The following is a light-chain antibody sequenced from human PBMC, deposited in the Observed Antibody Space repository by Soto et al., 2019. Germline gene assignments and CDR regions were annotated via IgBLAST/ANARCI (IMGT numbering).Light chain of an antibody. Sequence: EIVLTQSPGTLSLSPGERATLSCRASQRITNNFLAWFQQKRGLAPRLLIHGASTRASGVPDRFSGGGSGTDFVLTISRLEPEDVAVYYCQQYGRSPFTFGQGTKLQIK. V-gene: IGKV3-20*01. CDR1: QRITNNF. CDR3: QQYGRSPFT. J-gene: IGKJ2*01. CDR2: GAS.